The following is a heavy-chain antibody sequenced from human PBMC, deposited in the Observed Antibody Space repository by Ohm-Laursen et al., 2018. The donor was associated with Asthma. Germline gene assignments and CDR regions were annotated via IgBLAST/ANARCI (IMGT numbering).Heavy chain of an antibody. CDR1: GGTFSSYA. CDR3: ARGLGYCSSTSCSIGYYGMDV. CDR2: IIPIFGTA. V-gene: IGHV1-69*13. J-gene: IGHJ6*02. D-gene: IGHD2-2*01. Sequence: ASVKVSCKASGGTFSSYAISWVRQAPGQGLEWMGGIIPIFGTANYAQKFQGRVTITADESTSTAYMELSSLRSEDTAVYYCARGLGYCSSTSCSIGYYGMDVWGQGTTVTVSS.